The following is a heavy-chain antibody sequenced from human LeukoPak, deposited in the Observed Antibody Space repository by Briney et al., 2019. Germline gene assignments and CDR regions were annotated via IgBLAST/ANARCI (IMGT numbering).Heavy chain of an antibody. CDR3: ARRRRFLEWLLSHDAFDI. J-gene: IGHJ3*02. V-gene: IGHV1-69*04. D-gene: IGHD3-3*01. CDR1: GGTFSSYA. CDR2: IIPILGIA. Sequence: GASVKVSCKASGGTFSSYAISWVRQAPGQGLEWMGRIIPILGIANYAQKFQGRVTITADKSTSTAYMELSSLRSEDTAVYYCARRRRFLEWLLSHDAFDIWGQGTMVTVSS.